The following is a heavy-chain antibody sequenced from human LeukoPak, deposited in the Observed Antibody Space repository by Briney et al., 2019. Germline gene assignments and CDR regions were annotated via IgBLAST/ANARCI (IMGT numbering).Heavy chain of an antibody. CDR3: AREPDGGYDLGGFDY. V-gene: IGHV3-21*01. J-gene: IGHJ4*02. Sequence: GGSLRLSYAASGFTFSSYSMNWVRQAPGKGLEWVSSISSSSSYIYYADSVKGRFTISRDNAKNSLYLQMNSLRAEDTAVYYCAREPDGGYDLGGFDYWGQGTLVTVSS. CDR1: GFTFSSYS. CDR2: ISSSSSYI. D-gene: IGHD5-12*01.